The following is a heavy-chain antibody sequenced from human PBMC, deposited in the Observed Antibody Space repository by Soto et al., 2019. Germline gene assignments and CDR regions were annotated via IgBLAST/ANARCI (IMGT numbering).Heavy chain of an antibody. V-gene: IGHV3-74*01. CDR1: GFTFSSYW. CDR2: INSDGSST. Sequence: GGSLSLSCAASGFTFSSYWMHWVRQAPGKGLVWVSRINSDGSSTSYADSVKGRFTISRDNAKNTLYLQMNSLRAEDTAVYYCARDRTDSSSWDEYNWFDPWGQGTLVTVS. CDR3: ARDRTDSSSWDEYNWFDP. J-gene: IGHJ5*02. D-gene: IGHD6-13*01.